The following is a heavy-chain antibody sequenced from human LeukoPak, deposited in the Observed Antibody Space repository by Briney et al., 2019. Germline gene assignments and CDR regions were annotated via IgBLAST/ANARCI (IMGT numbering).Heavy chain of an antibody. Sequence: SETLSLTCTVSGGSLSSYYWSWIRQPPGKGLEWIGYIYYSGSTNYNPSLKSRVTISVDTSKNQFSLKLSSVTAADTAVYYCASGYSSSWYYFDYWGQGTLVTVSS. V-gene: IGHV4-59*01. D-gene: IGHD6-13*01. CDR3: ASGYSSSWYYFDY. CDR1: GGSLSSYY. J-gene: IGHJ4*02. CDR2: IYYSGST.